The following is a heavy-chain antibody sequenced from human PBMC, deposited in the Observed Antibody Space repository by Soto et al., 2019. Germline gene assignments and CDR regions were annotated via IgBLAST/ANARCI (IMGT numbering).Heavy chain of an antibody. CDR1: GFTFSSYA. CDR3: AIVDSRDGYNLYGNFDY. CDR2: ISYDGSNK. J-gene: IGHJ4*02. D-gene: IGHD5-12*01. Sequence: QVQLVESGGGVVQPGRSLRLSCAASGFTFSSYAMNWVRQAPGKGLEWVAVISYDGSNKYYADSVKGRFTISRDNSKNTLYLQMNSLRAEDTAVYYWAIVDSRDGYNLYGNFDYWGQGNLVTVSS. V-gene: IGHV3-30-3*01.